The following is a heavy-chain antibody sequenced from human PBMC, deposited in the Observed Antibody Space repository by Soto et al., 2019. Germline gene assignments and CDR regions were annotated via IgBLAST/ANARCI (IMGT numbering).Heavy chain of an antibody. V-gene: IGHV3-23*01. CDR2: INYNGGNT. CDR3: AKEPGTYGSSSGNVFDF. J-gene: IGHJ3*01. D-gene: IGHD6-6*01. Sequence: PGGSLRLSCAASGFTFNSFVMSWVRQAPGKGLEWVSTINYNGGNTYYADSVKGRFTISRDNSKNTLYLQMNSLRAEDTAVYYCAKEPGTYGSSSGNVFDFWGQGTMVTVSS. CDR1: GFTFNSFV.